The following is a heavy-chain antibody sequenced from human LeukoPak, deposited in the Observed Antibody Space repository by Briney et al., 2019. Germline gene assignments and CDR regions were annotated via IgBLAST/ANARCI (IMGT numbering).Heavy chain of an antibody. V-gene: IGHV3-23*01. CDR1: GFTFSNFG. CDR3: AKCAGYYDSSGYDY. J-gene: IGHJ4*02. CDR2: ISTSGSST. D-gene: IGHD3-22*01. Sequence: GGSLRLSCAASGFTFSNFGMSWVRQAPGKRLEWVSSISTSGSSTYYADSAKGRFTISRDNSNNTLYLQMNSLRAEDTAVYYCAKCAGYYDSSGYDYWGQGTLVTVSS.